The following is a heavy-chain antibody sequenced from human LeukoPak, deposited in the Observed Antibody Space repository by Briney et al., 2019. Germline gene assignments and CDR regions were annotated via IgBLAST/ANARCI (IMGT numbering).Heavy chain of an antibody. CDR3: ARVFPRSTSWYYFDY. D-gene: IGHD6-13*01. CDR2: INPNSGGT. V-gene: IGHV1-2*02. CDR1: GYTFTGYS. J-gene: IGHJ4*02. Sequence: ASVKVSCKASGYTFTGYSMHWVRQAPGQGVEWMGWINPNSGGTNYAQKFQGRVTMTRDTSISTAYMELSRLRSDDTAVYFCARVFPRSTSWYYFDYWGQGTLVTVSS.